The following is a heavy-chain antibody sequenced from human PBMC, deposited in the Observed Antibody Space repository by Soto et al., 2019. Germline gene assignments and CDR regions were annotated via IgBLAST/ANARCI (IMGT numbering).Heavy chain of an antibody. CDR1: GFTFSAYG. CDR2: VGSGSGIV. V-gene: IGHV3-48*02. Sequence: GGSLRLSCAASGFTFSAYGINWVRQAPGKGLEWVSYVGSGSGIVFYADSVKGRFTSSRDNAKSSLSLQMNSLRDEDTAVYYCARDKIGTYSNYYWGPGTLVTVSS. J-gene: IGHJ4*02. D-gene: IGHD1-26*01. CDR3: ARDKIGTYSNYY.